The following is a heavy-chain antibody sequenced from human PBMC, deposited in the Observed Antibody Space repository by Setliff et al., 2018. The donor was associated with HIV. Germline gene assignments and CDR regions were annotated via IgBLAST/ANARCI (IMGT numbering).Heavy chain of an antibody. D-gene: IGHD3-16*02. Sequence: SETLSLTCTVSGGSISSYYWSWIRQPPGKGLEWIGYIYTSGSTNYNPSLKSRVTISVDTSKNQFSLRLNSVTAADTAVYYCARDRGDRDRDYWYFDLWGRGTLVTVSS. CDR2: IYTSGST. V-gene: IGHV4-4*09. CDR1: GGSISSYY. CDR3: ARDRGDRDRDYWYFDL. J-gene: IGHJ2*01.